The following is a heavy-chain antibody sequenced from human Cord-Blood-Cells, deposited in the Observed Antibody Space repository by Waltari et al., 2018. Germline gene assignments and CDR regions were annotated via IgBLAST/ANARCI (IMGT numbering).Heavy chain of an antibody. CDR2: INPNSGGT. CDR1: GYTFTGYY. D-gene: IGHD1-26*01. CDR3: ARAQRGRELLYYYYYGMDV. J-gene: IGHJ6*02. Sequence: QVQLVQSGAEVKKPGASVKVSCKASGYTFTGYYMHWVRQAPGQGLEWMGWINPNSGGTNYAQKFQGWVTMTRDTSISTAYMELSRLRSDDTAVYYCARAQRGRELLYYYYYGMDVWGQGTTVTVSS. V-gene: IGHV1-2*04.